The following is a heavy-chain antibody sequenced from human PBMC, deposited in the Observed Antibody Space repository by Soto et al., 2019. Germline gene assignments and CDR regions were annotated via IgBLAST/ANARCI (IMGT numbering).Heavy chain of an antibody. Sequence: GGSLRLSCAASGFTFSGYAFHWVRQAPGKGLEWVALLSFHGRDESYVDSVKGRFTISRDNSKNTLYLQMNSLRAEDTAVYYCARERNTGYDYSYYYGMDVWGQGTTVTVSS. CDR3: ARERNTGYDYSYYYGMDV. CDR1: GFTFSGYA. D-gene: IGHD5-18*01. J-gene: IGHJ6*02. CDR2: LSFHGRDE. V-gene: IGHV3-30*04.